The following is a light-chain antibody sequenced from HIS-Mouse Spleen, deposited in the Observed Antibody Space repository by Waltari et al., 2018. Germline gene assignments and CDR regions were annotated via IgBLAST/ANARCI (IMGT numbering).Light chain of an antibody. V-gene: IGLV3-19*01. CDR2: GKN. CDR1: SLRSYY. Sequence: SSELTQDPAVSVALGQTVRSTCQGDSLRSYYASWYQQKPGPAPVLVIYGKNNRPSGIPDRFSGSSSGNTASLTITGAQAEDEADYYCNSRDSSGNHVVFGGGTKLTVL. CDR3: NSRDSSGNHVV. J-gene: IGLJ2*01.